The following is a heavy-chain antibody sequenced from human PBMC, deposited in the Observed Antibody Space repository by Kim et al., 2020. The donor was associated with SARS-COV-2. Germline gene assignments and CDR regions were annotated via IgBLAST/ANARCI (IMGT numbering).Heavy chain of an antibody. Sequence: SETLSLTCAVYGGSFSGYYWSWIRQPPGKGLEWIGEINHSGSTNYNPSLKSRVTISVDTSKNQFSLKLSSVTAADTAVYYCARKTWSSSSGGVDYWGQGTLVTVSS. CDR3: ARKTWSSSSGGVDY. D-gene: IGHD6-6*01. V-gene: IGHV4-34*01. J-gene: IGHJ4*02. CDR2: INHSGST. CDR1: GGSFSGYY.